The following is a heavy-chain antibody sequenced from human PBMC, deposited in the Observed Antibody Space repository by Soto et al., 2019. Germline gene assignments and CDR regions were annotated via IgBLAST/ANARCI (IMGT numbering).Heavy chain of an antibody. CDR2: ISSSSSYI. D-gene: IGHD5-18*01. J-gene: IGHJ4*02. V-gene: IGHV3-21*01. Sequence: EVQLVESGGGLVKPGGSLRLSCAASGFTFSSYSMNWVRQAPGQGLEWVSSISSSSSYIYYADSVKGRFTISRDNAKNSLYLQMNSLRAEDTAVYYCARDQPGYSYGYGLGYWGQGTLVTVSS. CDR1: GFTFSSYS. CDR3: ARDQPGYSYGYGLGY.